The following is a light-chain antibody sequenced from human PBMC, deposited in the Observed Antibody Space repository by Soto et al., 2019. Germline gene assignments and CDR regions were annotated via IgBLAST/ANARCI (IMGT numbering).Light chain of an antibody. J-gene: IGKJ1*01. CDR1: QAITDY. CDR3: QQYRTYPWT. CDR2: AAS. Sequence: DIQMTQSPSSLSASVGERVTITCRASQAITDYLAWFQQRPGEAPKSLIYAASSLQSGVQSRFSGSGSGTVFTLTINHIQPEDFATYYCQQYRTYPWTFGPATTVDIK. V-gene: IGKV1-16*01.